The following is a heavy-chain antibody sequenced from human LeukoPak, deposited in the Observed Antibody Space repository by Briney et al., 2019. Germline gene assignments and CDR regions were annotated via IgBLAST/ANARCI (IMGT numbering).Heavy chain of an antibody. J-gene: IGHJ3*02. Sequence: PSETLSLTCAVYGGSFSGYYWCWIRQPPGKGLEWIGEINHSGSTNYNPSLKSRVTISVDTSKNQFSLKLSSVTAADTAVYYCARLRTYDYVWGSYDAFDIWGQGTMVTVSS. V-gene: IGHV4-34*01. CDR1: GGSFSGYY. CDR3: ARLRTYDYVWGSYDAFDI. CDR2: INHSGST. D-gene: IGHD3-16*01.